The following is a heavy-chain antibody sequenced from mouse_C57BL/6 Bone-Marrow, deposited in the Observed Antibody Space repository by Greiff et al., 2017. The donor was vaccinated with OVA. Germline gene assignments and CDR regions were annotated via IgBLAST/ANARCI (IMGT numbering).Heavy chain of an antibody. CDR1: GYTFTSYW. CDR3: ARERLSHFDY. V-gene: IGHV1-59*01. CDR2: IDPSDSYT. Sequence: QVQLQQPGAELVRPGTSVKLSCKASGYTFTSYWMHWVKQRPGQGLEWIGVIDPSDSYTNYNQKFKGNATLTVDTSSSTAYMQLSSLTSEDSAVYYCARERLSHFDYWGQGTTLTVSS. J-gene: IGHJ2*01. D-gene: IGHD2-2*01.